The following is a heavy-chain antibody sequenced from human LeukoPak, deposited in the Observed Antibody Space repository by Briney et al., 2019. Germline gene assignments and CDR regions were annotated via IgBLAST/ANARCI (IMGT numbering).Heavy chain of an antibody. CDR3: ARVPRQIYSSSWYEPPTRWFDP. CDR1: GGSISSYY. Sequence: PSETLSLTCTVSGGSISSYYWSWIRQPPGKGLEWIGYIYYSGSTNYNPSLKSRVTISVDTSKNQFSLKLSSVTAADTAVYYCARVPRQIYSSSWYEPPTRWFDPWGQGTLVTVSS. CDR2: IYYSGST. D-gene: IGHD6-13*01. J-gene: IGHJ5*02. V-gene: IGHV4-59*01.